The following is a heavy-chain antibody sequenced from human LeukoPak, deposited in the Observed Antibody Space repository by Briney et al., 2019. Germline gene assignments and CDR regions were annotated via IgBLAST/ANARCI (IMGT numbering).Heavy chain of an antibody. CDR1: GFIFSSYA. CDR2: ISSSGGNT. V-gene: IGHV3-23*01. Sequence: PGGSLRLSCAASGFIFSSYAISWVRQAPGKGLEWVSAISSSGGNTYYADSVKGRFTISRDNSKKTLYMQMNSLRAEDTAIYYCAKGVYDYVGGSYRPSDYWGQGTLVTVSS. CDR3: AKGVYDYVGGSYRPSDY. D-gene: IGHD3-16*02. J-gene: IGHJ4*02.